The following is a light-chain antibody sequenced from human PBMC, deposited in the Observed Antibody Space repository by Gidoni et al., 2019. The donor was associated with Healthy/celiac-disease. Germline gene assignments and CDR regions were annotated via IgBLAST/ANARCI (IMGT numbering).Light chain of an antibody. CDR3: HQGSSLLT. CDR2: YAS. V-gene: IGKV6-21*01. J-gene: IGKJ4*01. Sequence: EIVLTQSPDFQSVTQKEKVTITCRASQSIGSSLHWYQQKQDQSPKLLIKYASQYFSGVPSRFSGSGSGTDFTLTISSLEAEDAATYYCHQGSSLLTFGGGTKVEIK. CDR1: QSIGSS.